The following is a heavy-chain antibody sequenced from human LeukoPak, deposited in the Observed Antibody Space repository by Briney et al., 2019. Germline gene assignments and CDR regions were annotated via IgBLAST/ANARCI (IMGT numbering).Heavy chain of an antibody. J-gene: IGHJ3*02. Sequence: PSETLSLTCTVSGGSITGYHWSWTRQPPGKGLEWSAYVRDNGESNYNPSLKSRVTISVDTRNNQISLRLNFVTAADTAIYYCARQPAGTAAFDIWGLGTMVTVSS. V-gene: IGHV4-59*08. D-gene: IGHD1-14*01. CDR2: VRDNGES. CDR3: ARQPAGTAAFDI. CDR1: GGSITGYH.